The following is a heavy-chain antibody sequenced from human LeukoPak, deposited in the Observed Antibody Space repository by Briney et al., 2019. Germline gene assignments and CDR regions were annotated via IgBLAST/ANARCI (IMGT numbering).Heavy chain of an antibody. V-gene: IGHV4-34*01. CDR1: GGSLSGYY. CDR2: TNHSGST. D-gene: IGHD2-15*01. CDR3: ARTHCSGGSCYNATFDY. J-gene: IGHJ4*02. Sequence: PSETLSLTCAVYGGSLSGYYWSWIRHPPGKGLEWIGETNHSGSTNYNPSLKSRVTISVDTSKNQFSLKLSSVTAADTAVYYCARTHCSGGSCYNATFDYWGQGTLVTVSS.